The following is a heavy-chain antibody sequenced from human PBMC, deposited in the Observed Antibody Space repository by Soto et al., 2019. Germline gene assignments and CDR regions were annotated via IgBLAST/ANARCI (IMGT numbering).Heavy chain of an antibody. Sequence: GGSLRLSCAASGFTFSDYYISWSRQAPGKGLEWVSYISSSGSTIYYADSVKGRFTISRDNAKNSLYLQMNSLRAEDTAVYYCARDPGDSSGYYFGYWGQGTLVTVSS. J-gene: IGHJ4*02. V-gene: IGHV3-11*01. CDR3: ARDPGDSSGYYFGY. CDR1: GFTFSDYY. CDR2: ISSSGSTI. D-gene: IGHD3-22*01.